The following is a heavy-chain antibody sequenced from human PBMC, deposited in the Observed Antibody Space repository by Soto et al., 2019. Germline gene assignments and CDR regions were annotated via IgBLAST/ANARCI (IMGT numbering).Heavy chain of an antibody. CDR3: AARAVRGAYYYYYGMDV. CDR2: IVVGSGNT. J-gene: IGHJ6*02. Sequence: SVKVSCKASGFTSTSSAVQWVRQARGQRLEWIGWIVVGSGNTNYAQKFQERVTITRDMSTSTAYMELSSLRSEDTAVYYCAARAVRGAYYYYYGMDVWGQGTTVTVSS. D-gene: IGHD3-10*01. V-gene: IGHV1-58*01. CDR1: GFTSTSSA.